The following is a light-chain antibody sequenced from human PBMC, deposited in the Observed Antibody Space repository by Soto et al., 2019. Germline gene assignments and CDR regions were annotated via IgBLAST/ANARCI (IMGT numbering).Light chain of an antibody. CDR1: KSDIGIYDF. J-gene: IGLJ2*01. CDR2: EVV. V-gene: IGLV2-8*01. CDR3: ASWDDTLSGPV. Sequence: QSALTQPPSASGSPGQSVTISCTGSKSDIGIYDFVSWYQHHPGKAPRLIIYEVVQRPSGVPDRFSGSKSGTSASLAISGLRSEDEAAYYCASWDDTLSGPVFGGGTKLTVL.